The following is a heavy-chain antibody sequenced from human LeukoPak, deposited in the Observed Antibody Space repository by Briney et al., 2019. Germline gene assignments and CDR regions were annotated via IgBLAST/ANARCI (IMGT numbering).Heavy chain of an antibody. D-gene: IGHD2-2*01. CDR2: INTNTGNP. V-gene: IGHV7-4-1*02. CDR1: GYTFTTYA. CDR3: ARGLMRSCSSTTCYLNWFDP. J-gene: IGHJ5*02. Sequence: GASVKVSCKASGYTFTTYAVSWVRQAPGQGLEWMGWINTNTGNPTYAQGFTGRFVFSLDTSVSTAYLQISSLKAEDTAVYYCARGLMRSCSSTTCYLNWFDPWGQGTLVTVSS.